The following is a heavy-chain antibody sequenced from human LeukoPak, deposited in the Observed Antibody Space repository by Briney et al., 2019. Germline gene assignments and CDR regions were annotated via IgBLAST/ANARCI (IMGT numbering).Heavy chain of an antibody. CDR2: IKSKTDVGTT. Sequence: PGGSLRLSCAASGFTFSNAWMSWVRQAPGKGLEWVVHIKSKTDVGTTDYAAPVKGSFTISRDDSKNTLYLQMNSLKTEDTAVYYCAGDPCPAGAAWDWFDPWGQGTLVTVSS. V-gene: IGHV3-15*01. J-gene: IGHJ5*02. CDR1: GFTFSNAW. D-gene: IGHD1-26*01. CDR3: AGDPCPAGAAWDWFDP.